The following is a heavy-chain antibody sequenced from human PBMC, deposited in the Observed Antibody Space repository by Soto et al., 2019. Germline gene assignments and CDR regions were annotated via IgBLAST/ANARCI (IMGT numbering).Heavy chain of an antibody. CDR1: GASISGFY. Sequence: SATLSLTCTVSGASISGFYWSWIRKSAGKGLEWIGRIYATGTTDYNPSLKSRVMMSVDTSKKQFSLRLRSVTAADTAVYYCVRDGTKTLRDWFDPWGQGISVTVSS. CDR3: VRDGTKTLRDWFDP. CDR2: IYATGTT. J-gene: IGHJ5*02. V-gene: IGHV4-4*07. D-gene: IGHD1-1*01.